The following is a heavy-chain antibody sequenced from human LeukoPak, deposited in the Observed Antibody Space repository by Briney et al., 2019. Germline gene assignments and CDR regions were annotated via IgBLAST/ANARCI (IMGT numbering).Heavy chain of an antibody. CDR3: AKDRNGMYYFDY. CDR1: GFTFSHYD. J-gene: IGHJ4*02. D-gene: IGHD1-1*01. V-gene: IGHV3-30*18. Sequence: GGSLRLSCVASGFTFSHYDMHWVRQAPGKGLEWVAIISYDGSTKYYADSVKGRFTISRDTSKNTLYLQMNSLRTEDTAVYFCAKDRNGMYYFDYWGQGALVTVSS. CDR2: ISYDGSTK.